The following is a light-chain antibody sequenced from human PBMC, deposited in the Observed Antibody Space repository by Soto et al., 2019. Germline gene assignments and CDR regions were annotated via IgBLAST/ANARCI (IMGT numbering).Light chain of an antibody. CDR3: LHYNSYSKT. V-gene: IGKV1-8*01. Sequence: AIRMTQSPSSLSASTGDRVTITCRASQGISSYLAWYQQKPGKAPKVLIFDASALESGVPSRFSGSGSGTEFTLTISSLQPDDSATFYCLHYNSYSKTFGQGTKVDIK. J-gene: IGKJ1*01. CDR2: DAS. CDR1: QGISSY.